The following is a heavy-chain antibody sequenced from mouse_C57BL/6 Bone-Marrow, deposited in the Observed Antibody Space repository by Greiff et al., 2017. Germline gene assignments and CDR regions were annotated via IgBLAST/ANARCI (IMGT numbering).Heavy chain of an antibody. CDR1: GFSLSTFGLG. J-gene: IGHJ1*03. V-gene: IGHV8-8*01. CDR3: ARIRAERFSVFWYFDV. CDR2: IWWDDDN. D-gene: IGHD3-3*01. Sequence: QVTLKVSGPGILQPSQTLSLTCSFSGFSLSTFGLGVGWIRQPSGKGLEWLAHIWWDDDNYYNPALKSRLTISKDTSKNQVFLKIANVDTADTATYYCARIRAERFSVFWYFDVWGTQTTVTVSS.